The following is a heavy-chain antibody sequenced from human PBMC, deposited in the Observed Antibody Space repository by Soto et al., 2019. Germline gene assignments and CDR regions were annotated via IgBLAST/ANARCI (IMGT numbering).Heavy chain of an antibody. CDR2: INHSGST. CDR1: GGSISGYY. D-gene: IGHD2-8*02. Sequence: SETLSLTCTVSGGSISGYYWAWVRQPPGTGLEWIGEINHSGSTNYNPSLKSRVTISVDTSKNQFSLKLTSVTAADTAVYYCARDKITGLFDYWGQGTLVTAPQ. CDR3: ARDKITGLFDY. V-gene: IGHV4-34*01. J-gene: IGHJ4*02.